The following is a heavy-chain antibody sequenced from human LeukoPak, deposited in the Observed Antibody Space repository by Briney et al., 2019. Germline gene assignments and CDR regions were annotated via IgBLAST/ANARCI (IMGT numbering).Heavy chain of an antibody. CDR1: GITFSSYP. J-gene: IGHJ4*02. D-gene: IGHD3-9*01. CDR2: ITTEGGGT. V-gene: IGHV3-23*01. CDR3: ATRLGGEY. Sequence: PGGSLRLSCTASGITFSSYPMTWVRQAPGKGLEWVSTITTEGGGTYYAASVKGRFAISRDNARSTLYLQMNSLRAEDTALYYCATRLGGEYWGQGTLVTVSS.